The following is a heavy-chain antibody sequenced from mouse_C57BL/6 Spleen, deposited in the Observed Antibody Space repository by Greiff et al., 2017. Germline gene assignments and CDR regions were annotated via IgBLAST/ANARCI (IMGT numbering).Heavy chain of an antibody. Sequence: EVKLVESGGGLVQPGGSLKLSCAASGFTFSDYYMYWVRQTPEKRLEWVAYISNGGGSTYYPDTVKGRFTISRDNAKNTLYLQMSRLKSEDTAMYYCARYDYDGFDYWGQGTTLTVSS. V-gene: IGHV5-12*01. CDR1: GFTFSDYY. D-gene: IGHD2-4*01. CDR3: ARYDYDGFDY. J-gene: IGHJ2*01. CDR2: ISNGGGST.